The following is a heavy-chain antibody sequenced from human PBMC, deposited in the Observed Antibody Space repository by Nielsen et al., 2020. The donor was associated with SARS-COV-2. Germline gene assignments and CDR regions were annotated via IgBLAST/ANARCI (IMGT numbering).Heavy chain of an antibody. CDR1: GFTFSDDA. CDR3: AKADRFYFDSYSGLPV. Sequence: LSLTCAASGFTFSDDAMTWVRQVPGKGLEWVSSISGSGGSTYYADSVKGRSAISRDNSKSTLYLQLTSLRAEDTAIYYCAKADRFYFDSYSGLPVWGQGTTVTVSS. J-gene: IGHJ6*02. D-gene: IGHD3-9*01. CDR2: ISGSGGST. V-gene: IGHV3-23*01.